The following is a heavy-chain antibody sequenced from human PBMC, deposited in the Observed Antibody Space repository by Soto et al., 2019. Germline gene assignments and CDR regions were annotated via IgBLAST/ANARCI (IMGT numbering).Heavy chain of an antibody. CDR2: ISAYNGNT. CDR1: GYTFTSYG. D-gene: IGHD5-18*01. J-gene: IGHJ4*02. CDR3: SSSLLVGYGLEGERD. Sequence: QVQLVQSGAEVKKPGAAVKVSCKASGYTFTSYGISWVRQAPGQGLEWMGWISAYNGNTNYAQKLQGRVTMTTDTATSTYYRELRSLRSDDTAVYYCSSSLLVGYGLEGERDWGQGTLVTVYS. V-gene: IGHV1-18*01.